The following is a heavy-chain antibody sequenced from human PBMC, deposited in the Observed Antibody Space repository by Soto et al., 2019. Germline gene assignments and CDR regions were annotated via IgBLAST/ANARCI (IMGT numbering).Heavy chain of an antibody. CDR3: ARLRAAGEWLLEGWYFDL. J-gene: IGHJ2*01. Sequence: EVQLLESGGGLVQPGGSLRLSCAASGFTFSSYAMSWVRQASGKGLEWVSAISGSGGSTYYADSVKGRFTISRDNSKNTLYLQMNSLRAEDTAVYYCARLRAAGEWLLEGWYFDLWGRGTLVTVSS. V-gene: IGHV3-23*01. D-gene: IGHD3-3*01. CDR2: ISGSGGST. CDR1: GFTFSSYA.